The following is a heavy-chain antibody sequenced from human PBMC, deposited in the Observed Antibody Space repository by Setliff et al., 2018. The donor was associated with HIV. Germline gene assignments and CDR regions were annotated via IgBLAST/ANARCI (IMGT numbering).Heavy chain of an antibody. Sequence: GGSLRLSCAASGFTFTSYWMIWVRRAPGKGLEWVANINQDGSEINYVDSVKRRFTISRDNATNSLYLQMDSLRVEDTTVYYCTRKLAPGHGMDVWGQGTTVTVSS. CDR3: TRKLAPGHGMDV. V-gene: IGHV3-7*01. J-gene: IGHJ6*02. CDR1: GFTFTSYW. CDR2: INQDGSEI. D-gene: IGHD3-3*02.